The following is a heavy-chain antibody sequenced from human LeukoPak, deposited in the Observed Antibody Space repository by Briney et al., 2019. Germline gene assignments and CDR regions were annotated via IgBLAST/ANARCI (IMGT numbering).Heavy chain of an antibody. D-gene: IGHD1-26*01. CDR1: GFTFSSYS. V-gene: IGHV3-21*01. CDR3: ARDRFVNGGSYYFDY. CDR2: ISSSSSYI. Sequence: GGSLRLSCAASGFTFSSYSMNWVRQAPGKGLEWVSSISSSSSYIYYADSVKGRFTISRDNAKNSLYLQMNSPRAEDTAVYYCARDRFVNGGSYYFDYWGQGTLVTVSS. J-gene: IGHJ4*02.